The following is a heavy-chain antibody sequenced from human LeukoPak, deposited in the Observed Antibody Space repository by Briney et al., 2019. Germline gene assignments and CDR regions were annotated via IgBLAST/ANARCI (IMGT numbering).Heavy chain of an antibody. V-gene: IGHV4-34*01. Sequence: PSETLSLTCDVSGGSFSGHYWSWIRQPPGKGLEWIGEIDQSGNTNYNPSLKRRVTISLDTSKTQFSLRLSSVTAADTAMYYCARGSSQFDYWGQGTLVTVSS. J-gene: IGHJ4*02. CDR3: ARGSSQFDY. CDR2: IDQSGNT. CDR1: GGSFSGHY. D-gene: IGHD6-6*01.